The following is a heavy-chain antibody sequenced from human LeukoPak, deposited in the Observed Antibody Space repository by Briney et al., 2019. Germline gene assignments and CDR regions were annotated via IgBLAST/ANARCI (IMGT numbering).Heavy chain of an antibody. CDR3: ARRAGAYSHPYDY. D-gene: IGHD4/OR15-4a*01. V-gene: IGHV3-53*01. CDR1: GFTFSIYA. J-gene: IGHJ4*02. Sequence: PGGSLRLSCAASGFTFSIYAMNWVRQAPGKGLEWVSFIYSGGSTHYSDSVKGRFTISRDNSKNTLYLQMNSLRAEDTAVYYCARRAGAYSHPYDYWGQGTLVTVSS. CDR2: IYSGGST.